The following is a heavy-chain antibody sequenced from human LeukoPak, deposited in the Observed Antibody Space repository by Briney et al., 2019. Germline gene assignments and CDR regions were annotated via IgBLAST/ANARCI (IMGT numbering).Heavy chain of an antibody. Sequence: SETLSLACRVSGASINSGSNYWGWIRQPPGKTLEWIGSIYSSGSTYYNPSLKSRVIIMIDTPKNHFSLTLSSVTAADTAVYYCARSDGYGLVGIWGQGTMVTVSS. V-gene: IGHV4-39*07. CDR2: IYSSGST. CDR3: ARSDGYGLVGI. J-gene: IGHJ3*02. D-gene: IGHD3-10*01. CDR1: GASINSGSNY.